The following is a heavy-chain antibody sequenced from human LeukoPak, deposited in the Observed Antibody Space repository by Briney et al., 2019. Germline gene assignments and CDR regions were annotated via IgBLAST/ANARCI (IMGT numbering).Heavy chain of an antibody. V-gene: IGHV3-7*01. CDR2: IKQDGSEK. D-gene: IGHD1-26*01. J-gene: IGHJ4*02. Sequence: PAGTLRLSCAASGFTFSSYWMSWVRQAPGKGLEWVANIKQDGSEKYYVDSVKGRFTISRDNAKNSLYLQMNSLRAEDTAVYYCARGRSYPALLDYWGQGTLVTVSS. CDR1: GFTFSSYW. CDR3: ARGRSYPALLDY.